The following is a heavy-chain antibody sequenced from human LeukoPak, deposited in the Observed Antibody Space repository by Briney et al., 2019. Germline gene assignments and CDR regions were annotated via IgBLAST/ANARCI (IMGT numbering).Heavy chain of an antibody. J-gene: IGHJ4*02. CDR2: IHESEST. CDR3: ARHEGFSQKD. CDR1: GVSMSSNNW. V-gene: IGHV4-4*02. Sequence: SETLSLTCAVSGVSMSSNNWWSWVRQPPGKGLEWIGEIHESESTNYNPSLKSRVTISVDKSKDQFSLKLSSVTAADTAVYYCARHEGFSQKDWGQGTQVTVS.